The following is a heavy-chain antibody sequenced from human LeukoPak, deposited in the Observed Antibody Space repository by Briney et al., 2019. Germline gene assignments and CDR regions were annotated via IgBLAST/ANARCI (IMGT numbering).Heavy chain of an antibody. Sequence: SVKVSCKASRGAFSSSAVSWVRQAPGQGLEWMGGIIPVFNSPNYAQKFLGRLTITADESTRTAYMELSSLRSEDTAVYYCARDYGVGSTAFDYFWGQGTLVTVSS. CDR1: RGAFSSSA. CDR2: IIPVFNSP. CDR3: ARDYGVGSTAFDYF. V-gene: IGHV1-69*01. D-gene: IGHD1-26*01. J-gene: IGHJ4*02.